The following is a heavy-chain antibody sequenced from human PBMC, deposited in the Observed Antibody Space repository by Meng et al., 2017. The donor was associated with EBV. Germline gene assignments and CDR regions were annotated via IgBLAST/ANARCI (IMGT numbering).Heavy chain of an antibody. Sequence: VHLGESGGGLVKPGGFLRLSCAASGFIFSDSYMSWIRQAPGMGLEWLSYISSSGSSIYYADSVKGRFTISRDNAKNSLSLQMNSLRADDTAVYYCARVNPYYYDYGMDVWGQGTTVTVSS. D-gene: IGHD1-14*01. V-gene: IGHV3-11*01. CDR3: ARVNPYYYDYGMDV. CDR1: GFIFSDSY. J-gene: IGHJ6*02. CDR2: ISSSGSSI.